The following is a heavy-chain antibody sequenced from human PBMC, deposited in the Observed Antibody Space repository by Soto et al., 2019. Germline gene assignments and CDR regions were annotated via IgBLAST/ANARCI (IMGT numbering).Heavy chain of an antibody. CDR1: GGTFSSYA. J-gene: IGHJ3*02. CDR2: IIPIFGTA. CDR3: ARDWLGPYYDSSDDAFDI. Sequence: QVQLVQSGAEVKKPWSSVKVSCKASGGTFSSYAISWVRQAPGQGLEWMGGIIPIFGTANYAQKFQGRVTITGDEVTSTAYMELSSLRSDDTAVYYCARDWLGPYYDSSDDAFDIWGQGTMVTVSS. D-gene: IGHD3-22*01. V-gene: IGHV1-69*01.